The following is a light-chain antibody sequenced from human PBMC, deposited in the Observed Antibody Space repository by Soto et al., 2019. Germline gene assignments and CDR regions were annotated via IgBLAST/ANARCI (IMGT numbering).Light chain of an antibody. CDR3: TSYTSSSPYV. J-gene: IGLJ1*01. V-gene: IGLV2-14*01. CDR2: EVS. Sequence: QSALTQPASVSGSPGQSITISCTGTSSDVGGYNYVSWYQQHPGKAPRLIIYEVSRRPSGLSNRLSGSKSGNTASLAISGLQAVDEADYYCTSYTSSSPYVFGAGTKLTVL. CDR1: SSDVGGYNY.